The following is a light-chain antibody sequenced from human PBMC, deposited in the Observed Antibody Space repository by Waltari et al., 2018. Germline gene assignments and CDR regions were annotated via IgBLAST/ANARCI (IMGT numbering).Light chain of an antibody. CDR1: SSDVGNYNFF. J-gene: IGLJ2*01. V-gene: IGLV2-23*01. CDR3: CSYGVTVV. Sequence: SALTQPASVSGSPGQSITISCTGSSSDVGNYNFFVALYQHHPGEAPQLIIYETNERPPGVSDRFSGSNSGNTASLTISGLQAEDEADYYCCSYGVTVVVVGGTKLTAL. CDR2: ETN.